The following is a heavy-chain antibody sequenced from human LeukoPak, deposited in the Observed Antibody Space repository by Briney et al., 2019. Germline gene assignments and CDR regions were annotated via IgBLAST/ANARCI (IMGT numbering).Heavy chain of an antibody. CDR1: RGTFSSYA. D-gene: IGHD2-8*01. V-gene: IGHV1-69*06. CDR2: IIPIFGTA. Sequence: GASVKVSCKASRGTFSSYAISWVRQAPGQGLEWMGGIIPIFGTANYAQKFQGRVTITADKSTSTAYMELSSLRSEDTAVYYCARSTLPGYCTNGVCESDYYFDYWGQGTLVTVSS. J-gene: IGHJ4*02. CDR3: ARSTLPGYCTNGVCESDYYFDY.